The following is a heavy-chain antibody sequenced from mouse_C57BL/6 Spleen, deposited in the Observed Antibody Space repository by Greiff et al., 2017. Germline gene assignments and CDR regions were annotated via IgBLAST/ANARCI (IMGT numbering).Heavy chain of an antibody. V-gene: IGHV5-17*01. J-gene: IGHJ2*01. CDR1: GFTFSDYG. Sequence: EVKLVESGGGLVKPGGSLKLSCAASGFTFSDYGMHWVRQAPEKGLEWVAYISSGSSTIKYANTVKGRFTISRDNAKNTLFLEMTSLSSEDTAMYYFARGDYGSRDYWGQGTTLTVSS. D-gene: IGHD1-1*01. CDR3: ARGDYGSRDY. CDR2: ISSGSSTI.